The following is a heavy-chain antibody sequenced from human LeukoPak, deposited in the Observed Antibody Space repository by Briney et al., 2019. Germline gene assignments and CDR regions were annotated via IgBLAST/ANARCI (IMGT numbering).Heavy chain of an antibody. CDR1: GDNFSTYS. CDR3: ARDPSKIRGVKAFDY. Sequence: ASVTVSCKASGDNFSTYSFSWVRQAPGQGLEWMGGIMPIFDTSNYAQKFQGRVTITADESTSTAYKELRSLTSEDTAVYYCARDPSKIRGVKAFDYWGQGTLVTVSS. D-gene: IGHD3-10*01. CDR2: IMPIFDTS. J-gene: IGHJ4*02. V-gene: IGHV1-69*13.